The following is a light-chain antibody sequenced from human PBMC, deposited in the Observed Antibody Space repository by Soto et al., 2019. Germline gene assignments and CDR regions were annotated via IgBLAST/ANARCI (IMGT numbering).Light chain of an antibody. CDR2: VAS. Sequence: EIVLTQSPATLSLSPGERATLSCRASQSVSSYLAWYQQKPGQAPRLLIYVASNRATGIPARFSGSGSGTDFTLTISRLEPEDFAVYYCQQRSNWPPGGTFGGGTKVEIK. J-gene: IGKJ4*01. CDR1: QSVSSY. CDR3: QQRSNWPPGGT. V-gene: IGKV3-11*01.